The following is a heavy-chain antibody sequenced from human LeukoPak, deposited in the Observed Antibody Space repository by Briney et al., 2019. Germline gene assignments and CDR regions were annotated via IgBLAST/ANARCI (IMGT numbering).Heavy chain of an antibody. CDR1: GFTVSSNY. D-gene: IGHD3-10*01. Sequence: GGSLRLSCAASGFTVSSNYMSWVRQAPGKGLEWVSVIYSGGSTYYADSVKGRFTISRDNSKNTLYLQMNSLRAEDTAVYYCARALGGAASYYFDYWGQGTLVTVSS. CDR3: ARALGGAASYYFDY. J-gene: IGHJ4*02. CDR2: IYSGGST. V-gene: IGHV3-66*01.